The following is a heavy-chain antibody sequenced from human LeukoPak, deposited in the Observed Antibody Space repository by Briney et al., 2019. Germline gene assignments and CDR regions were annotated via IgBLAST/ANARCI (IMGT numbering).Heavy chain of an antibody. CDR3: ARESGGGYHSEGPRY. V-gene: IGHV3-30*02. J-gene: IGHJ4*02. D-gene: IGHD2-15*01. CDR1: GFVFTDYA. Sequence: PGGTLRHSCAEPGFVFTDYAVYGVRQALLWRVECVTLVRYDGNNQYYADSVKGRFTISRDNSKNTLYLQMSSLSPEDTAVYSCARESGGGYHSEGPRYWGLGTLVTVSS. CDR2: VRYDGNNQ.